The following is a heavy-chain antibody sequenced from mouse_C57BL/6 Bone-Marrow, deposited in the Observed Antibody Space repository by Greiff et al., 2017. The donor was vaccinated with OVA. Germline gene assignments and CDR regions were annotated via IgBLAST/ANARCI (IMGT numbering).Heavy chain of an antibody. J-gene: IGHJ2*01. CDR1: GLHIKNTY. Sequence: EVQLQQSVAELVRPGASVKLSCPASGLHIKNTYMHWVKQRPEQGLEWIGRIDPANGNTKYAPKFQGKATITADPASNTAYLQLSGLTSGDTAIYYCATTCYWGQGTTLTVSS. V-gene: IGHV14-3*01. CDR2: IDPANGNT. D-gene: IGHD4-1*02. CDR3: ATTCY.